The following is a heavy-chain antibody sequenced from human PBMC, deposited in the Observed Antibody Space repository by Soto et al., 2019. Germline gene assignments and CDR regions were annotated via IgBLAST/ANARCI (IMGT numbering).Heavy chain of an antibody. V-gene: IGHV3-30-3*01. CDR3: ARTSDSYSGSLCY. CDR2: ISYDVSNK. D-gene: IGHD1-26*01. CDR1: GFTFSSYA. J-gene: IGHJ4*02. Sequence: QVQLVESGGGVVQPGRSLRLSCAASGFTFSSYAMHWVRQAPGKGLEWVAVISYDVSNKYYADSVKGRFTISRDNSKNTLYLQMNSLRAEDTAVYYCARTSDSYSGSLCYWGQGTLVTVSS.